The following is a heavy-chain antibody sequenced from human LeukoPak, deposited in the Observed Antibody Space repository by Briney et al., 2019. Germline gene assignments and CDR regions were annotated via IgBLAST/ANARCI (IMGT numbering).Heavy chain of an antibody. CDR3: ARRINYYDSSGYYYVRYFDS. D-gene: IGHD3-22*01. J-gene: IGHJ4*02. V-gene: IGHV3-30*03. CDR1: GFTFSSYG. CDR2: ISYDGSNK. Sequence: QSGGSLRLSCAASGFTFSSYGMHWVRQAPGKGLEWVAVISYDGSNKYYADSVKGRFTISRDNSKNTLYLQMNSLGAEDTAVYYCARRINYYDSSGYYYVRYFDSWGQGTLVAVSS.